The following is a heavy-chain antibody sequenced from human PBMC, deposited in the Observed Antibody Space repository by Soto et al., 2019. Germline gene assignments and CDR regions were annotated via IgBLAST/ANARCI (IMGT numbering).Heavy chain of an antibody. CDR2: IYYGGTT. CDR1: GGSIIKTSNYY. J-gene: IGHJ4*02. D-gene: IGHD4-17*01. Sequence: SETLSLTCSVSGGSIIKTSNYYWAWIRQSPGKGLEWIGNIYYGGTTYYNPSLKSRVSISVDTSGNTFSLKMTSLTAADTAMYFCATHGKPTVPRTIDSWGPRSLVTVSS. CDR3: ATHGKPTVPRTIDS. V-gene: IGHV4-39*02.